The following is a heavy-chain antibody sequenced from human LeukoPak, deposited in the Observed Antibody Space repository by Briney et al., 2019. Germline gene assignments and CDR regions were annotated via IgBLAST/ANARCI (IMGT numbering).Heavy chain of an antibody. CDR3: ASGAGGEPEYYYYYMGI. Sequence: ASVMVSCKASAGTFSSYAISWVRQAPGQGLEWMGGIIPIFGTANYAQKFQGRVTITTDESTSTAYMELSSLRSEETAVYYCASGAGGEPEYYYYYMGIWGKRTTVTVSS. D-gene: IGHD1-14*01. CDR2: IIPIFGTA. V-gene: IGHV1-69*05. J-gene: IGHJ6*03. CDR1: AGTFSSYA.